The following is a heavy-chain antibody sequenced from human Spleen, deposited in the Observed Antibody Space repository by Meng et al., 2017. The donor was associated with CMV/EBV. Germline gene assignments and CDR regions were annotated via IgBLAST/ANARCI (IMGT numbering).Heavy chain of an antibody. CDR1: GFTFSSYS. CDR2: INRDGRTT. D-gene: IGHD3-3*01. J-gene: IGHJ4*02. Sequence: GESLKISCAASGFTFSSYSMNWVRQAPGKGLVWVSRINRDGRTTTYADSVKGRFTISRDDAKNTLYLQMNSLRAEDTAVYYCTREGGNYWSGYYIEDWGQGTLVTVSS. V-gene: IGHV3-74*01. CDR3: TREGGNYWSGYYIED.